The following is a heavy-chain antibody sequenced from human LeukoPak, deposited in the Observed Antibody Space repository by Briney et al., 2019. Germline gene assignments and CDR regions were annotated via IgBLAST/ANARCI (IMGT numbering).Heavy chain of an antibody. J-gene: IGHJ5*02. CDR1: GGSISSYY. V-gene: IGHV4-59*08. Sequence: SETLSLTCTVSGGSISSYYWSWIRQPPGKGLEWIGYIFYSGSTNYNPSLKSRVTISVDTSKNQFSLKLRSVTAADTAVYYCARHSPRKSFFGPWGQGNLVTASS. CDR3: ARHSPRKSFFGP. CDR2: IFYSGST.